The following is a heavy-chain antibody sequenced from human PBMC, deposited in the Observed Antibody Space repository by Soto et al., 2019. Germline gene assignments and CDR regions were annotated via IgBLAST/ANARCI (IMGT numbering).Heavy chain of an antibody. J-gene: IGHJ6*02. Sequence: GGSLRLSCAASGFTVSSNYMSWVRQAPGKGLEWVSVIYSGGSTYYADSVKGRFTISKDNSKNTLYLQMNSLRAEDTAVYYCARDIGYDYGGNYGMDVWGQGTTVTVSS. D-gene: IGHD4-17*01. V-gene: IGHV3-53*01. CDR3: ARDIGYDYGGNYGMDV. CDR1: GFTVSSNY. CDR2: IYSGGST.